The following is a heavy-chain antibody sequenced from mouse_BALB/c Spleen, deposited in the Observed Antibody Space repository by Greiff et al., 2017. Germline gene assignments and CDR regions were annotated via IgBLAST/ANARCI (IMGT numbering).Heavy chain of an antibody. V-gene: IGHV3-8*02. CDR2: ISYSGST. Sequence: EVQLQESGPSLVKPSQTLSLTCSVTGDSITSCYWNWIRKFPGNKLEYMGYISYSGSTYYNPSLKSRISITRDTSKNQYYLQLNSVTTEDTATYYCARSLYYYGYAMDYWGQGTSVTVSS. CDR3: ARSLYYYGYAMDY. D-gene: IGHD1-1*01. CDR1: GDSITSCY. J-gene: IGHJ4*01.